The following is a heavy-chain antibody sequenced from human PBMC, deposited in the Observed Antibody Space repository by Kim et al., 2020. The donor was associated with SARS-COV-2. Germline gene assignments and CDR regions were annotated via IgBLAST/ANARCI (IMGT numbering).Heavy chain of an antibody. D-gene: IGHD6-13*01. J-gene: IGHJ4*02. CDR1: GYTFTIYA. CDR2: INTNTVNP. V-gene: IGHV7-4-1*02. CDR3: ARSAKAAACTSLWY. Sequence: ASVKVSCKASGYTFTIYAMNCVRQAPGQGLEWMGWINTNTVNPTYAQCFPGRFVFSLDTSVSTAYLQISSLKSEDTAVYYCARSAKAAACTSLWYCCQGT.